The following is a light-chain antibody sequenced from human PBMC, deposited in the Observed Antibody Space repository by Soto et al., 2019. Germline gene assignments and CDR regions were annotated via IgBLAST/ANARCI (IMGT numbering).Light chain of an antibody. V-gene: IGKV3-20*01. Sequence: EIVLTQSPGTLSLSPGERATLSCRASQSVSSSYLAWYQQKPGQAPRLLIYSASRRATGFPARFSGSGSGTDFTLTISSLQSEDFAVYYCQQYENWPWTFGQGTKVDIK. CDR1: QSVSSSY. CDR3: QQYENWPWT. J-gene: IGKJ1*01. CDR2: SAS.